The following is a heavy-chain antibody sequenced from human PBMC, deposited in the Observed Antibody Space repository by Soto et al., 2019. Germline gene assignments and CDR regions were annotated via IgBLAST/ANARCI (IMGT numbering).Heavy chain of an antibody. CDR2: INSYNGNT. J-gene: IGHJ4*02. D-gene: IGHD3-3*01. V-gene: IGHV1-18*01. Sequence: QVQLVQSGAEVKKPGASVKVSCKASGYTFTNYGITWVRQAPGQGLEWMGWINSYNGNTHYAQKLQGRVTMTTDTSTSTAYMELRSLRSDDTAVYYCARDMVTIFGVVIKEWGQGTLVTVSS. CDR1: GYTFTNYG. CDR3: ARDMVTIFGVVIKE.